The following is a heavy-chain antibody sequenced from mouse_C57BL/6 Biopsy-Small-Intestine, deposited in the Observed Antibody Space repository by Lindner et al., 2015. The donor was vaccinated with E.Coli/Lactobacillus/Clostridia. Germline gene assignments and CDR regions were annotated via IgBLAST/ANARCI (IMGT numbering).Heavy chain of an antibody. V-gene: IGHV1-81*01. Sequence: GAELARPGASVKLSCKASGYTLTSYDITWVKQRPGQGLEWIGEIYPRSDSTYYSENFKGKATLTADISSSTAYMELRSLTSEDSAVYFCARKGDSSGSFAYWGQGTLVTVSA. CDR2: IYPRSDST. CDR3: ARKGDSSGSFAY. CDR1: GYTLTSYD. D-gene: IGHD3-2*02. J-gene: IGHJ3*01.